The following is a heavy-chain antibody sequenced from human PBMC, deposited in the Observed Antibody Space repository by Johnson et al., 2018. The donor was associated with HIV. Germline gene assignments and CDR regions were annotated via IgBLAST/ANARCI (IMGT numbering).Heavy chain of an antibody. CDR1: GFTFSSYG. J-gene: IGHJ3*02. D-gene: IGHD6-13*01. V-gene: IGHV3-30*02. CDR3: ARQQPSSVKGAFDI. CDR2: IRYDGSNK. Sequence: QVKLVESGGGVVQPGGSLRLSCAASGFTFSSYGMHWVRQAPGKGLEWVAFIRYDGSNKYYADSVKGRFTISRDNSKNTLYLQMNSLRAEDTAVYYCARQQPSSVKGAFDIWGQGTMVTVSS.